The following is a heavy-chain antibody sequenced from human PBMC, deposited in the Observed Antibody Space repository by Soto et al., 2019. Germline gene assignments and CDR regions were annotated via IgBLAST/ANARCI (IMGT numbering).Heavy chain of an antibody. J-gene: IGHJ4*02. CDR2: ISYDGSNK. D-gene: IGHD1-7*01. CDR3: ARERITGTTPNFDY. CDR1: GFTFSSYA. V-gene: IGHV3-30-3*01. Sequence: QVQLVESGGGVVQPGRSLRLSCAASGFTFSSYAMHWLRQAPGKGLEWVAVISYDGSNKYYADSVKGRFTISRDNSKNTLYLQMNSLRAEDTAVYYCARERITGTTPNFDYWGQGTLVTVSS.